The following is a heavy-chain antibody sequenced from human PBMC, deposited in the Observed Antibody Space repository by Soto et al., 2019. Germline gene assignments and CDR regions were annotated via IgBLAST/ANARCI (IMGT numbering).Heavy chain of an antibody. CDR3: ARGDGYIYGNTFDS. D-gene: IGHD5-18*01. CDR2: ISYDGSNT. V-gene: IGHV3-30-3*01. CDR1: GFTFNNYA. Sequence: QVQLVESGGGVVQPGRSLRLSCAASGFTFNNYAMHWVRQAPGKGLEWVAFISYDGSNTYYADSVTGRLTISRDNSRNTLYLQMNSLRAEDTAVYYCARGDGYIYGNTFDSWGQGTLVTVSS. J-gene: IGHJ4*02.